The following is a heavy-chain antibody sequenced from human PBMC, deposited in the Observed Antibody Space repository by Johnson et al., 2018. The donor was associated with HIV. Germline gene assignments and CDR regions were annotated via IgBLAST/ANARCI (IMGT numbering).Heavy chain of an antibody. J-gene: IGHJ3*02. CDR1: EFTFSSYA. D-gene: IGHD4-17*01. V-gene: IGHV3-NL1*01. Sequence: QMLLVESGGGVVQPGRSLRLSCAASEFTFSSYAMHWVRQAPGKGLEWVSVIFSVGSAYYADSVKGRFTISRDNSKNTLYLQINSLRAEDTAVYYCARVSSSVTTARYGAFDIWGQGTMVTVSS. CDR2: IFSVGSA. CDR3: ARVSSSVTTARYGAFDI.